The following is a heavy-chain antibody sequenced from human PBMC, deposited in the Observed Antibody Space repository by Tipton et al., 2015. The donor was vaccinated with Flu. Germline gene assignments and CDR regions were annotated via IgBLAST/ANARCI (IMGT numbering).Heavy chain of an antibody. CDR2: IWYDGSNK. Sequence: SLRLSCAASGFTFSSYGMHWVRQAPGKGLEWVAVIWYDGSNKYYADSVKGRFTISRDNSKNTLYLQMNSLRAEDTAVYYCARPEAGAGIAAYWYFDLWGRGTLVTVSS. CDR1: GFTFSSYG. D-gene: IGHD6-25*01. V-gene: IGHV3-33*01. J-gene: IGHJ2*01. CDR3: ARPEAGAGIAAYWYFDL.